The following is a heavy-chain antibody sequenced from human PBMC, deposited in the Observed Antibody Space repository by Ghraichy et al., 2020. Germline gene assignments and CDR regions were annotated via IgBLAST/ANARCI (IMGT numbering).Heavy chain of an antibody. CDR2: IYYSGST. Sequence: SETLSLTCTVSGGSISSYYWSWIRQPPGKGLEWIGYIYYSGSTNYNPSLKSRVTISVDTSKNQFSLKLSSVTVADTAVYYCARDYYDSSGFQFRDAFDIWGQGTMVTVSS. CDR3: ARDYYDSSGFQFRDAFDI. J-gene: IGHJ3*02. D-gene: IGHD3-22*01. CDR1: GGSISSYY. V-gene: IGHV4-59*01.